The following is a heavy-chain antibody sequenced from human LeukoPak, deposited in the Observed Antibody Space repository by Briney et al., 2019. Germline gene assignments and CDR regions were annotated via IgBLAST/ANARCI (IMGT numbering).Heavy chain of an antibody. J-gene: IGHJ5*02. CDR2: LHSGGGT. Sequence: GGSLRLSCVASGFXVNNYHISWVRQTPEKGLEWVSVLHSGGGTFFADSVQGRFAISRDNSKNTVYLQMIGLRADDTAVYYCAREPTWHSPSQVDPWGQGTLVTVSS. CDR1: GFXVNNYH. D-gene: IGHD1-26*01. CDR3: AREPTWHSPSQVDP. V-gene: IGHV3-66*01.